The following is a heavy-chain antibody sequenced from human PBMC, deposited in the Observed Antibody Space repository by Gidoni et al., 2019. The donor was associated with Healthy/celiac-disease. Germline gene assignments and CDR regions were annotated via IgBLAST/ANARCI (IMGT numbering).Heavy chain of an antibody. CDR3: ARAGPDFWSGQNWFDP. V-gene: IGHV4-4*02. J-gene: IGHJ5*02. D-gene: IGHD3-3*01. Sequence: QVQLQESGPGLVKPSGTLSLTCAVSGGSIRSSNWWSWVRQPPGKGLEWIGEIYHSGSTNYNPSRKSRVTISVDKSKNQFSLKLSSVTAADTAVYYCARAGPDFWSGQNWFDPWGQGTLVTVSS. CDR1: GGSIRSSNW. CDR2: IYHSGST.